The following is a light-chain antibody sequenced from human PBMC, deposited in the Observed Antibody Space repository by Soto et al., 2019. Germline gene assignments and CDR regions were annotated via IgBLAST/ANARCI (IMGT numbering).Light chain of an antibody. J-gene: IGLJ2*01. CDR3: CSYAGSTTIL. Sequence: QSALTQPASVSGSPGQSITISCTGTSSDVGSYNLVSWYQQHPGKAPKLMIYEDTKRPSGVSNRFSGSKSGNTASLTISGLQAEDEADYYCCSYAGSTTILFGGGPKVNVL. CDR1: SSDVGSYNL. V-gene: IGLV2-23*02. CDR2: EDT.